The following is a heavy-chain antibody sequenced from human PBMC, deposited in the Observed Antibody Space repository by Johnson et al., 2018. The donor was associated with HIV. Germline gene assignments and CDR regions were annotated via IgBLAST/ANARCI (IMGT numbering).Heavy chain of an antibody. Sequence: QVQLVESGGGVVQPGRSLRLSCAASGFTFSSYGMHWVRQAPGKGLEWVAVISYDGSNKYYADSVKGRFTISRDNSKNTLYLQMNSLRAEDTAVYYCAREYYYDSSGYYDEVSRAFDIWGQGTMVTVSS. V-gene: IGHV3-30*03. D-gene: IGHD3-22*01. J-gene: IGHJ3*02. CDR1: GFTFSSYG. CDR3: AREYYYDSSGYYDEVSRAFDI. CDR2: ISYDGSNK.